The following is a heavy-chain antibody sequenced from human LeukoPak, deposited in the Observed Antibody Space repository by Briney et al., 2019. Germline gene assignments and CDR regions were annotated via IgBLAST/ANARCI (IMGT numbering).Heavy chain of an antibody. V-gene: IGHV1-2*02. CDR2: INPDSGGT. D-gene: IGHD3-22*01. Sequence: ASVKVSCKSSGYTFTGYYIHWVRQAPGQGLEWMGWINPDSGGTNYAQKFQGRVTMTRDTSTSTVYMELSSLRSEDTAVYYCARGMDYYDSTRRWFDPWGQGTLVTVSS. CDR1: GYTFTGYY. J-gene: IGHJ5*02. CDR3: ARGMDYYDSTRRWFDP.